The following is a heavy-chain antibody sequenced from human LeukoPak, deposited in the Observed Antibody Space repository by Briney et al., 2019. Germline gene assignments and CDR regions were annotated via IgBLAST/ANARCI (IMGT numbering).Heavy chain of an antibody. V-gene: IGHV3-53*01. CDR1: GFTVSRNY. Sequence: GGSLRLSCVASGFTVSRNYMSWVRQAPGKGLEWVSVIYSGGSTYYADSVKGRFTISRDSSKNTLYLQMDSLRAGDTAVYYCARVGYSYRRWYFDLWGRGTLVTVSS. CDR3: ARVGYSYRRWYFDL. D-gene: IGHD5-18*01. CDR2: IYSGGST. J-gene: IGHJ2*01.